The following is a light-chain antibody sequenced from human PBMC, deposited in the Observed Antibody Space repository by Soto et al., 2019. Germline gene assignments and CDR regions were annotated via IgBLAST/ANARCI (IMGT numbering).Light chain of an antibody. Sequence: QSALTQPAAVSGSPGQSITISCTGSGSDIGAYNYVSWHQQHPGKAPKLLIHGVTRRPSGVSSRFSASKSAYTASLTISGLQAEDEANYYCSSFTTSYFYVFGPGTKVTVL. CDR1: GSDIGAYNY. V-gene: IGLV2-14*01. CDR3: SSFTTSYFYV. CDR2: GVT. J-gene: IGLJ1*01.